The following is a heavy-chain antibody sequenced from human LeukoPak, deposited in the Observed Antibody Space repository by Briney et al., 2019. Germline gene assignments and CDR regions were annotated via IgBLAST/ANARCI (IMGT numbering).Heavy chain of an antibody. J-gene: IGHJ4*02. CDR2: VNLNIGGT. V-gene: IGHV1-2*02. CDR3: ARDHIVGATGGVDYDY. D-gene: IGHD1-26*01. CDR1: GSSLTELS. Sequence: ASVKVSCKVSGSSLTELSMHWVRQAPGNGLGGMGGVNLNIGGTNYAQKFQGRVTMTRDTSTSTAYMELSRLRSDDTAVYYCARDHIVGATGGVDYDYWGQGTLVTVSS.